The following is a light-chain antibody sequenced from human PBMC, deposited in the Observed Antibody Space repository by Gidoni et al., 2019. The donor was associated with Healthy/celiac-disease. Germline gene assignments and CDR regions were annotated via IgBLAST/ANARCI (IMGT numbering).Light chain of an antibody. CDR1: QGIRTD. J-gene: IGKJ3*01. Sequence: AIQMTQSPSSLSASVGDRVTITCRASQGIRTDLGWYQQTPGKAPKLLIYAASSLQSGVPSRFSGSGSGTDFTLTISSLQPEDFATYYCLQDYNYPFTFGPGTKVEIK. CDR3: LQDYNYPFT. V-gene: IGKV1-6*01. CDR2: AAS.